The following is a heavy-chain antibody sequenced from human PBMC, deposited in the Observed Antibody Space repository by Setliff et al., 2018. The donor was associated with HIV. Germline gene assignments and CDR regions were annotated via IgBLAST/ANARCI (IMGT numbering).Heavy chain of an antibody. J-gene: IGHJ6*03. CDR3: ASLDGSESPYIYYYYMDV. Sequence: PSETLSLTCTVSGGSISSGSYYWSWIRQPAGKGLEWIGLIYTSGRTNYNPSLKSRVKISVDTSKNQFSLDLSSVTAADTAVYYCASLDGSESPYIYYYYMDVWGKGTAVTVSS. CDR1: GGSISSGSYY. D-gene: IGHD3-10*01. V-gene: IGHV4-61*02. CDR2: IYTSGRT.